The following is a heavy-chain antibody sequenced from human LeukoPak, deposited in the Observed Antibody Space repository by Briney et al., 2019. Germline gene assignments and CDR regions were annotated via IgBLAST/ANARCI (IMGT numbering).Heavy chain of an antibody. D-gene: IGHD7-27*01. CDR1: GFTFSSYW. CDR3: ARVGTNYYYMDV. Sequence: GGSLRLSCAASGFTFSSYWMSWVRQAPGKGLEWGANIKQDGSEKYYVDSVKGGFTISRDNAKNSLYLQMNSLRAEDTAVYYCARVGTNYYYMDVWGKGTTVTVSS. CDR2: IKQDGSEK. V-gene: IGHV3-7*01. J-gene: IGHJ6*03.